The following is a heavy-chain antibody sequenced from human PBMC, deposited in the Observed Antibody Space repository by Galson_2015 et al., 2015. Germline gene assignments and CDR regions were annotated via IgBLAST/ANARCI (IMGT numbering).Heavy chain of an antibody. CDR1: GYSFPNYW. D-gene: IGHD4-17*01. J-gene: IGHJ4*02. V-gene: IGHV5-51*01. Sequence: QSGAEVKKPGESLKISCTASGYSFPNYWIAWVRQMPGKGLECMGRIYPGDSDTRYSPSFQGQVTISADKSIRTAYLQWSSLEASNAAVYYFLRQAGDGDYGDFWGQGTLVTVS. CDR2: IYPGDSDT. CDR3: LRQAGDGDYGDF.